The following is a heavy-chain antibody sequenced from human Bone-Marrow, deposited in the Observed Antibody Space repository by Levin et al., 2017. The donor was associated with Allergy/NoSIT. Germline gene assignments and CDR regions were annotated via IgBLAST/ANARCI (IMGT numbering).Heavy chain of an antibody. J-gene: IGHJ4*02. CDR3: ARQLRSFGYCFDY. CDR2: IVYDGSNE. D-gene: IGHD5-18*01. CDR1: GFTFSSYS. Sequence: GGSLRLSCAASGFTFSSYSMHWVRQAPGKGLEWVAAIVYDGSNEYYADSVRGRFTISRDNSKNSLYLQMNSLRPEDTAVYYCARQLRSFGYCFDYWGQGALVIAS. V-gene: IGHV3-30*03.